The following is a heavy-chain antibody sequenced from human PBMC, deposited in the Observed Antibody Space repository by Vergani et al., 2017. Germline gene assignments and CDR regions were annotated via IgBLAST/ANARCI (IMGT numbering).Heavy chain of an antibody. V-gene: IGHV4-59*01. D-gene: IGHD1-1*01. CDR3: ATGGGLVQRSAFDP. Sequence: QVQLQESGPGLVKPSETLSLTCTVSGGSISSYYWSWIRQPPGKGLEWIGYIYYSGSTNYNPSLKSRVTISVDTSKNQFSLKLSSVTAADTAVYYCATGGGLVQRSAFDPWGQGTLVTVSS. J-gene: IGHJ5*02. CDR2: IYYSGST. CDR1: GGSISSYY.